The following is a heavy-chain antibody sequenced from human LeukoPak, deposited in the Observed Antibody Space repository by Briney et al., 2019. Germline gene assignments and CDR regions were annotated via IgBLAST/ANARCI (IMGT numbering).Heavy chain of an antibody. CDR2: INWNGGST. D-gene: IGHD5-24*01. CDR1: GFTFDDYG. CDR3: ARGDWGLATILTLFDY. J-gene: IGHJ4*02. V-gene: IGHV3-20*04. Sequence: GGSLRLSCAASGFTFDDYGMSWVRQAPGKGLEWVSGINWNGGSTGYADSVKGRFTISRDNAKNSLYLQMNSLRAEDTALYYCARGDWGLATILTLFDYWGQGTLVTVSS.